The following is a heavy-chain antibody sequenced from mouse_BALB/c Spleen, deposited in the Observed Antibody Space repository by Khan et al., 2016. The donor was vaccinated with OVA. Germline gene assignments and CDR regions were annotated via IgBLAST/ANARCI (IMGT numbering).Heavy chain of an antibody. D-gene: IGHD2-1*01. Sequence: EVQLQESGPNLVKPSQSLSLTCTVTGYSITSGYSWHWIRQFPGNKLEWMAYIYYSGSINYNPSFKSRISLTRDTSKNQFFLQLNSVTTEDTATYYCARDGNYMDYWGQGTSVTVSS. J-gene: IGHJ4*01. V-gene: IGHV3-1*02. CDR2: IYYSGSI. CDR3: ARDGNYMDY. CDR1: GYSITSGYS.